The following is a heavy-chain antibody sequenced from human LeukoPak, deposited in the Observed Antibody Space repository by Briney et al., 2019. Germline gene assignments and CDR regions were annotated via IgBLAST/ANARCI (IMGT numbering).Heavy chain of an antibody. V-gene: IGHV1-24*01. CDR2: FDPEDGET. CDR3: AKDVRVGTIIDGLDY. D-gene: IGHD5-24*01. Sequence: ASVKVSCKVSGYTLTELSMHWVRQAPGKGLEWMGGFDPEDGETIYAQKFQGRVTMTEDTSTDTAYMELSSLRSEDTAVYYCAKDVRVGTIIDGLDYWGQGALVTVSS. J-gene: IGHJ4*02. CDR1: GYTLTELS.